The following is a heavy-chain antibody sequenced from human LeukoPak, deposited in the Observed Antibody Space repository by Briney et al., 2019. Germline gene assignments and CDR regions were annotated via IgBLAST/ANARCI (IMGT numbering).Heavy chain of an antibody. CDR2: IQYDRTNK. D-gene: IGHD3-22*01. V-gene: IGHV3-30*02. CDR3: AKDLYSYDGSAYYFPS. CDR1: GFTFSDYG. J-gene: IGHJ5*02. Sequence: PGGSLRLSCAAAGFTFSDYGMNWVRQAPGKGLEWVAFIQYDRTNKYYADSLKGRFTISRDNSKNTLYLQMNSLRAEDTAVYYCAKDLYSYDGSAYYFPSLGQGTLVTVSS.